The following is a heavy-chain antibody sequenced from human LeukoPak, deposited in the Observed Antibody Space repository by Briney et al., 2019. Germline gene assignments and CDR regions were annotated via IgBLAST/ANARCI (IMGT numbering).Heavy chain of an antibody. CDR1: GGSMTSGDYY. D-gene: IGHD2-2*01. CDR2: S. CDR3: AREVPAAPPPGPHHGAFDI. V-gene: IGHV4-61*08. Sequence: SETLSLTCTVSGGSMTSGDYYWGWIRQSPGTGLQWIGTSYQGASLKSRVTISLDTSKNQFSLRLTSVTAADTAVYYCAREVPAAPPPGPHHGAFDIWGQGTMVTVSS. J-gene: IGHJ3*02.